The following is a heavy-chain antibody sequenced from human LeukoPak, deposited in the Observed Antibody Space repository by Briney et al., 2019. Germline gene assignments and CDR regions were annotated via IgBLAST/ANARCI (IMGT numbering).Heavy chain of an antibody. D-gene: IGHD3-9*01. CDR1: GFTFSGYW. J-gene: IGHJ4*02. V-gene: IGHV3-74*01. CDR2: VNSDGSSA. Sequence: GGSLRLSCAVSGFTFSGYWMNWVRQAPGKGLVWVSRVNSDGSSATYADSVKGRFTISRDNSKNTLYLQMNSLRAEDTAVYYCAKVGSGYFDWLYFDYWGQGTLVTVSS. CDR3: AKVGSGYFDWLYFDY.